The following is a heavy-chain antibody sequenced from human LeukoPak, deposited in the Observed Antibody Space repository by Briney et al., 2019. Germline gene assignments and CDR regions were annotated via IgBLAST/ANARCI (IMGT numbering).Heavy chain of an antibody. CDR2: INHSGST. CDR3: ASRILWFGESLSRPWFDP. J-gene: IGHJ5*02. D-gene: IGHD3-10*01. Sequence: SETLSLTCAVYGGSFSGYYWSWIRQPPGKGREWIGEINHSGSTNYNPSLKSRVTISVDTSKNQFSLKLSSVTAADTAVYYCASRILWFGESLSRPWFDPWGQGTLVTVSS. CDR1: GGSFSGYY. V-gene: IGHV4-34*01.